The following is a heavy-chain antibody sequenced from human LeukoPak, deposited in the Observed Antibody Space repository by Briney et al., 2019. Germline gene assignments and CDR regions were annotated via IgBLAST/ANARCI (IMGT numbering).Heavy chain of an antibody. V-gene: IGHV3-49*04. D-gene: IGHD3-10*01. CDR3: ARDWELWFGDSWDYYGMDV. CDR1: GFTFGDYA. J-gene: IGHJ6*02. Sequence: PGGSLRLSCTASGFTFGDYAMSWVRQAPGKGLEWVGFIRSKAYGGTTEYAASVKGRFTISRDDSKSIAYLQMNSLKTEDTAVYYCARDWELWFGDSWDYYGMDVWGQGTTVTVSS. CDR2: IRSKAYGGTT.